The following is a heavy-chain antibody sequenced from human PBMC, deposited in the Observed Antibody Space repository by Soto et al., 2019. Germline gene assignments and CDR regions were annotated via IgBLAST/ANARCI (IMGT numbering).Heavy chain of an antibody. V-gene: IGHV4-34*01. Sequence: PSETLSLTCAVYGGSFSGYYWSWIRQPPGKGLEWIGEINHSGSTNYNPSLKSRVTISVDTSKNQFSLKLSSVTAADTAVYYCARGSPGKFDYWGQGTLVTVS. CDR3: ARGSPGKFDY. CDR2: INHSGST. J-gene: IGHJ4*02. CDR1: GGSFSGYY.